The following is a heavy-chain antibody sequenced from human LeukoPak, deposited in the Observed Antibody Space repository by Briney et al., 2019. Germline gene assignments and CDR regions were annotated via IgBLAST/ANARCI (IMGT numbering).Heavy chain of an antibody. V-gene: IGHV3-9*03. D-gene: IGHD6-13*01. Sequence: QAGGSLRLSCEASGFTFSNYAMSWVRQAPGKGLEWVSGISWNSGSIGYADSVKGRFTISRDNAKNSLYLQMNSLRAEDMALYYCAKDIRAAALGGFDYWGQGTLVTVSS. CDR3: AKDIRAAALGGFDY. CDR1: GFTFSNYA. J-gene: IGHJ4*02. CDR2: ISWNSGSI.